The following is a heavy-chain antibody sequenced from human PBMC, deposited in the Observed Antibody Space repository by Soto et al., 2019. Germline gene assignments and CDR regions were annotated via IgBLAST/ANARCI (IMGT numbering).Heavy chain of an antibody. CDR1: GYSFTSYW. CDR3: ARPYANDYGDYDAFDI. Sequence: GESLKISCKGSGYSFTSYWIGWVRQMPGKGLEWMGIIYPGDSDTRYSPSFQGQVTISADKSISTAYLQWSSLKASDTAMYYCARPYANDYGDYDAFDIWGQGTMVTV. D-gene: IGHD4-17*01. V-gene: IGHV5-51*01. CDR2: IYPGDSDT. J-gene: IGHJ3*02.